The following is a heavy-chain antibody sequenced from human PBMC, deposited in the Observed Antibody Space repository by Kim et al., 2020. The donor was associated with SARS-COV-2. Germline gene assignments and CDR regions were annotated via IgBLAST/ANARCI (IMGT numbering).Heavy chain of an antibody. Sequence: SETLSLTCTVSGGSISSYYWSWIRQPPGKGLEWIGYIYYSGSTNYNPSLKSRVTISVDTSKNQFSLKLSSVTAADTAVYYCARSQVDGGGGDYWGQGTLVTVSS. V-gene: IGHV4-59*01. J-gene: IGHJ4*02. D-gene: IGHD3-10*01. CDR2: IYYSGST. CDR1: GGSISSYY. CDR3: ARSQVDGGGGDY.